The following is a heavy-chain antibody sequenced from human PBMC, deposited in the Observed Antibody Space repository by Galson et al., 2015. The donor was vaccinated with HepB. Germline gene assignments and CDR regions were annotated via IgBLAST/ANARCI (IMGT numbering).Heavy chain of an antibody. V-gene: IGHV3-7*01. Sequence: SLRLSCAASGFTFSSYWMSWVRQAPGKGLEWVANIKQDGSEKYYVDSVKGRFTISRDNAKNSLYLQMNSLRAEDTAVYYCARLFGDCSGGSCNNNWFDPWGQGTLVTVSS. D-gene: IGHD2-15*01. J-gene: IGHJ5*02. CDR2: IKQDGSEK. CDR1: GFTFSSYW. CDR3: ARLFGDCSGGSCNNNWFDP.